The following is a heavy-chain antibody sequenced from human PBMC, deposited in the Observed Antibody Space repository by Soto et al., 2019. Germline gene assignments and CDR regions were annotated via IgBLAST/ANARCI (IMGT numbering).Heavy chain of an antibody. D-gene: IGHD3-10*01. CDR3: ARTYGSGDYFLPFEY. V-gene: IGHV1-18*01. J-gene: IGHJ4*02. Sequence: QVQLLQSGAEVKKRGASVKVSCKASGYMFNTYGITWVRQAPGQGLEWMGWISVYNGNIDYAQKFEGRVTMTTDTSTSTAYMELMSLPSDDTAVYYCARTYGSGDYFLPFEYWGQGTPVSVSS. CDR2: ISVYNGNI. CDR1: GYMFNTYG.